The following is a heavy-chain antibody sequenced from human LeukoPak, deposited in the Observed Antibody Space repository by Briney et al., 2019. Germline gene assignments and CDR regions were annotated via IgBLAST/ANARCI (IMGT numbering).Heavy chain of an antibody. J-gene: IGHJ5*02. CDR1: GGSISSSSYY. CDR2: IYYSGST. D-gene: IGHD3-10*01. V-gene: IGHV4-39*07. CDR3: ARDRGSGGTSHP. Sequence: SETLSLTCTVSGGSISSSSYYWGWIRQPPGKGLEWIGSIYYSGSTYYNPSLKSRVTTSVDTSKNQFSLKLSSVTAADTAVYYCARDRGSGGTSHPWGQGTLVTVSS.